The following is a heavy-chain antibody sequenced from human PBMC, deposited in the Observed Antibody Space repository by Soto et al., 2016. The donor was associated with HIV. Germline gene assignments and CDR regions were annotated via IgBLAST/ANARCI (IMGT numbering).Heavy chain of an antibody. CDR2: ISSSGRT. CDR1: GFTFSSYA. Sequence: EVQLLESGGDLVQPGGSLRLSCVVSGFTFSSYAITWVRQAPGTGLEWVSSISSSGRTFYADSVKGRFTISRDFSENTLYLQMNNLRAEDTAVYYCARNVLPPYFHYMDVWGKGTTVTVSS. D-gene: IGHD1-1*01. V-gene: IGHV3-23*01. CDR3: ARNVLPPYFHYMDV. J-gene: IGHJ6*03.